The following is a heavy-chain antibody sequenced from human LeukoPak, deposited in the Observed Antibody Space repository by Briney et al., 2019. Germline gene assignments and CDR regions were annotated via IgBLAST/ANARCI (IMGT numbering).Heavy chain of an antibody. D-gene: IGHD3-9*01. CDR3: AKWGDYDILTGYYVSDY. Sequence: GGSLRLSCAASGFTFSNYAMGWVRQAPGKGLECVSAITGSDGTTYYADSVKGRFTISRDNSKNTLYLQMNSLRAEDTAVYYCAKWGDYDILTGYYVSDYWGQGTLVTVSS. J-gene: IGHJ4*02. CDR2: ITGSDGTT. V-gene: IGHV3-23*01. CDR1: GFTFSNYA.